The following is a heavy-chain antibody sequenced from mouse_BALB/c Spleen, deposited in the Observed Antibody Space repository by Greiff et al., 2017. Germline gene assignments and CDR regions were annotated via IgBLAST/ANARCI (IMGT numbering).Heavy chain of an antibody. CDR3: ARGVDYEYYYAMDY. CDR1: GFTFSSYA. CDR2: ISSGGST. Sequence: EGMLVESGGGLVKPGGSLKLSCAASGFTFSSYAMSWVRQPPEKRLEWVASISSGGSTYYTDSVKGRFTISRDNARNILYLQMSSLRSEDTAMYYCARGVDYEYYYAMDYWGQGTSVTVSS. J-gene: IGHJ4*01. D-gene: IGHD2-4*01. V-gene: IGHV5-6-5*01.